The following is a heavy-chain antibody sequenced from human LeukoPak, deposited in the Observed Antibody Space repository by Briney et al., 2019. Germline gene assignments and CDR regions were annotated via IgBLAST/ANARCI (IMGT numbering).Heavy chain of an antibody. V-gene: IGHV5-51*01. D-gene: IGHD3-10*01. CDR3: ARQGPSMVRGVGNWFDP. J-gene: IGHJ5*02. Sequence: GESLKIFCKGSGYSFTSYWIGWVRQMPGKGLEWMGIIYPGDSDTRYSPSFQGQVTISADKSISTAYLQWSSLKASDTAMYYCARQGPSMVRGVGNWFDPWGQGTLVTVSS. CDR1: GYSFTSYW. CDR2: IYPGDSDT.